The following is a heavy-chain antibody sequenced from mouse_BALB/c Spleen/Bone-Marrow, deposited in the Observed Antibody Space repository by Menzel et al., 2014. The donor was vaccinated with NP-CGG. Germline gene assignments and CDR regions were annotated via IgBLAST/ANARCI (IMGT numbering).Heavy chain of an antibody. Sequence: EVKLVESGGGLVKPGGSLKLSCAASGFAFSSYDMSWVRQTPEKRLEWVAYISSGGGNTYYPDTEKGRFTISRDNAKNTLYLQMSSLKSEDTAMYYCARHGSGYDWGQGTTLTVSS. CDR2: ISSGGGNT. D-gene: IGHD3-1*01. J-gene: IGHJ2*01. CDR1: GFAFSSYD. V-gene: IGHV5-12-1*01. CDR3: ARHGSGYD.